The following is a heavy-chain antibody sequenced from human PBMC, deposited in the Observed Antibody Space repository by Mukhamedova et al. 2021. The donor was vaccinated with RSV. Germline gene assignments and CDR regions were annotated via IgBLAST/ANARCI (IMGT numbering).Heavy chain of an antibody. CDR2: GSSG. CDR3: ARGAIYSFWSALAFDI. J-gene: IGHJ3*02. Sequence: GSSGINAESVKGRFTISRDNSKNTLYLQMNSLRAEDTALYYCARGAIYSFWSALAFDIWGQGTMVTVSS. V-gene: IGHV3-30-3*01. D-gene: IGHD3-3*01.